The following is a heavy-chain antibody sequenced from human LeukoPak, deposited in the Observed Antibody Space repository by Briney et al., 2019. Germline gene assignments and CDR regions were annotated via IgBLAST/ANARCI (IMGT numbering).Heavy chain of an antibody. Sequence: GASVKVSCKASGYTFANHYLYWVRQAPGQGLEWMGRINPNSGGTNSAQNFQGRVTMTRDTSANTAYMALNRLTSDDTAVYYCARGPAHYTWCDLDYWGQGTLVTVSS. D-gene: IGHD2-8*02. V-gene: IGHV1-2*06. CDR2: INPNSGGT. J-gene: IGHJ4*02. CDR1: GYTFANHY. CDR3: ARGPAHYTWCDLDY.